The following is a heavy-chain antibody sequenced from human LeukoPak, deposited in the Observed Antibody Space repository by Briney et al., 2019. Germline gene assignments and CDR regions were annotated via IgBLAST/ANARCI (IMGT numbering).Heavy chain of an antibody. CDR1: GGTFSSYA. CDR3: ARPDQHGYYGMDV. CDR2: IIPILGIA. V-gene: IGHV1-69*04. Sequence: VASVKVSCKASGGTFSSYAISWVRQAPGQGLEWMGRIIPILGIANYAQKFQGRVTITADKSTSTAYMELSSLRSEDTAVYYCARPDQHGYYGMDVWGQGTTVTVSS. J-gene: IGHJ6*02.